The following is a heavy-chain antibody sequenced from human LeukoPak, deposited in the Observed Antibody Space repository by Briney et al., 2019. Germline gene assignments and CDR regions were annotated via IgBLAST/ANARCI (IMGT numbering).Heavy chain of an antibody. D-gene: IGHD1-7*01. J-gene: IGHJ4*02. CDR1: GFTFSSYG. Sequence: GGSLRLSCAASGFTFSSYGMHWVRQAPGKGLEWVAFIRYDGSNKYYADSVKGRFTISRDNSKSTLYLQMNSLRAEDTAVYYCAKDLGNWNSEYYFDYWGQGTLVTVSS. CDR3: AKDLGNWNSEYYFDY. V-gene: IGHV3-30*02. CDR2: IRYDGSNK.